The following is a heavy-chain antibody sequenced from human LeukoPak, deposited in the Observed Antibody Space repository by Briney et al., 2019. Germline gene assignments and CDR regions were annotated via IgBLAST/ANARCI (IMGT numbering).Heavy chain of an antibody. Sequence: GGSLRLSCAASGFTFSSYWMTWVRQAPGKGLEWVAKINQGGSGKYYVDSVKGRFTISRDAKNSLFLQMNSLRAEDTAVYFCARDRGYSTFDHWGQGTLVTVSS. D-gene: IGHD6-13*01. V-gene: IGHV3-7*04. CDR2: INQGGSGK. CDR1: GFTFSSYW. CDR3: ARDRGYSTFDH. J-gene: IGHJ4*02.